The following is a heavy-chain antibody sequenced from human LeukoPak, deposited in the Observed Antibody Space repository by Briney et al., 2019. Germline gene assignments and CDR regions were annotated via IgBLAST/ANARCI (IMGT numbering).Heavy chain of an antibody. CDR3: ATPNDYGDQAPFDY. J-gene: IGHJ4*02. CDR2: FDPEDGET. V-gene: IGHV1-24*01. CDR1: GYTLTELS. Sequence: ASGKVSFKVSGYTLTELSMHWARPAPGKGLEWMGGFDPEDGETIYAQKFQGRVTMTEDTSTDTAYMELSSLRSEDTAVYYCATPNDYGDQAPFDYWGQGALVTVSS. D-gene: IGHD4-17*01.